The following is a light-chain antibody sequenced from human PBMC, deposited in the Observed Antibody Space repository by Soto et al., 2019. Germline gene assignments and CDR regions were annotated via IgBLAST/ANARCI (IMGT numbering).Light chain of an antibody. J-gene: IGKJ1*01. CDR3: QQYNNWPRT. V-gene: IGKV3-15*01. Sequence: EIVMTQSPVTLSVSPGERATLSCRASQSVSSNLAWYQQKPGQAPSLLIYGAFTRATGIPARFSGSGSGTEFTLTINSLQSEDFAVYYCQQYNNWPRTFGQGTKVDIK. CDR1: QSVSSN. CDR2: GAF.